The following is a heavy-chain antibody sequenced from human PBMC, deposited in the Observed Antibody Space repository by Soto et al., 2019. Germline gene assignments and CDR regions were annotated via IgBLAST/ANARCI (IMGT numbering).Heavy chain of an antibody. Sequence: PGGSLRLSCAASGFTFSSYSMNWVRQAPGKGLEWVSYISSSSSTIYYADSVKGRFTISRDNAKNSLYLQMNSLRDEDTAVYYCARPYYDFWSGSPDAFDIWGQGTMVTVSS. CDR2: ISSSSSTI. D-gene: IGHD3-3*01. CDR3: ARPYYDFWSGSPDAFDI. V-gene: IGHV3-48*02. CDR1: GFTFSSYS. J-gene: IGHJ3*02.